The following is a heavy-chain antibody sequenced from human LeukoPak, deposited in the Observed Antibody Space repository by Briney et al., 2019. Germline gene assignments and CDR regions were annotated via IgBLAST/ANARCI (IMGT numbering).Heavy chain of an antibody. V-gene: IGHV4-31*03. CDR2: ISYSGST. D-gene: IGHD7-27*01. CDR1: GGSFSSGDYY. J-gene: IGHJ5*02. CDR3: AGEVTGEHWFDP. Sequence: PSQTLSLTCTVSGGSFSSGDYYWSWIRQHPGKGLEWIGYISYSGSTYYNPSLKSRVIISVATSKNQFSLRLSSVTAADTAVYYCAGEVTGEHWFDPWGQGTLVTVSS.